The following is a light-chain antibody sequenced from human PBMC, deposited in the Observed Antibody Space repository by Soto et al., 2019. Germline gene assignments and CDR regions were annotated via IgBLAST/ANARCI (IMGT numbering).Light chain of an antibody. V-gene: IGKV1-9*01. CDR1: QGISSH. CDR3: QQTRSYPES. Sequence: DVQVTQSPSFLSASIGDRVTITCRASQGISSHLAWYQQTPGKAPKLLIYGASILESGVPSRFSGSGSGAEFPLTISSLQPEDFATYYCQQTRSYPESFGQGTKVEI. J-gene: IGKJ1*01. CDR2: GAS.